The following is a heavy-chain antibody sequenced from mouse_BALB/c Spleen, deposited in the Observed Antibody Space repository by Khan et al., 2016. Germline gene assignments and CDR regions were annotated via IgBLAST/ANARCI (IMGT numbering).Heavy chain of an antibody. CDR1: GYSFTGYF. J-gene: IGHJ4*01. CDR3: AREGGYYVYGSMDY. Sequence: VQLQQSGPELVKPGASVKVSCKASGYSFTGYFMNWVMQSHGKSLEWIGRINPSNGDTLYNQKFKGKATLTVEKSSTTTHMELRSLASEDSAVYYCAREGGYYVYGSMDYWGQGTSGTVSS. V-gene: IGHV1-20*02. D-gene: IGHD1-2*01. CDR2: INPSNGDT.